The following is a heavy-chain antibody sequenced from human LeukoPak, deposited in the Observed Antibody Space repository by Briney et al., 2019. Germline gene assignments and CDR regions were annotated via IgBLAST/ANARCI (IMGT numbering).Heavy chain of an antibody. D-gene: IGHD3-22*01. CDR3: ARDKYYYDSSGYYYPRRGSATIGAFDI. CDR2: ISSSSSTI. J-gene: IGHJ3*02. Sequence: GGSLRLSCAASGFTFSSYSMNWVRQAPGKGLEWVSYISSSSSTIYYADSVKGRFTISRDNAKNSLYLQMNSLRDEDTAVYCCARDKYYYDSSGYYYPRRGSATIGAFDIWGQGTMVTVSS. V-gene: IGHV3-48*02. CDR1: GFTFSSYS.